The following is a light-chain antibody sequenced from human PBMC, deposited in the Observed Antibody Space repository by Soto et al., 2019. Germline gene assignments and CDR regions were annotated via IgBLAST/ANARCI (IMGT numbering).Light chain of an antibody. J-gene: IGLJ1*01. CDR1: SSDVGGYNY. CDR3: SSYAGSNNPYV. V-gene: IGLV2-8*01. Sequence: QSVLTQPPSASVSPGQSVTSSCTGTSSDVGGYNYVSWYQQHPGKAPKLMIYEVSKRPSGVPDRFSGSKSGNTASLTVSGLQAEDEADYYCSSYAGSNNPYVFGTGTKVTVL. CDR2: EVS.